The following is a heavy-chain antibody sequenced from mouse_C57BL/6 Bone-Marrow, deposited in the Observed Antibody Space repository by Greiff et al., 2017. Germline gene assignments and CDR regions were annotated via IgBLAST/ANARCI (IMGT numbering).Heavy chain of an antibody. V-gene: IGHV1-26*01. D-gene: IGHD2-2*01. Sequence: VQLQQSGPELVKPGASVKISCKASGYTFTDYYMNWVKQSHGKSLEWIGDINPNNGGTSYNQKFKGKATLTVDKSSSTAYMELRSLTSEDSAVYYWARERIYYGYDNYAMDYWGQGTSVTVSS. CDR1: GYTFTDYY. J-gene: IGHJ4*01. CDR2: INPNNGGT. CDR3: ARERIYYGYDNYAMDY.